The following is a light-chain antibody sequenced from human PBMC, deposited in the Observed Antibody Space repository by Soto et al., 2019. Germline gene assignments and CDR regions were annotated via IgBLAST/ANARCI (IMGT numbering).Light chain of an antibody. J-gene: IGKJ5*01. V-gene: IGKV3-20*01. CDR1: QRVSSGH. CDR2: GIS. Sequence: ELVLTQSPGTLYLSPGERATLSCRASQRVSSGHLPWYQQKPGQAPRPLSYGISSRATGPPDRFSGSVSGTDFSLTISRLEPEDCAVDSCQYYDYAPAVGQGTRLEIK. CDR3: QYYDYAPA.